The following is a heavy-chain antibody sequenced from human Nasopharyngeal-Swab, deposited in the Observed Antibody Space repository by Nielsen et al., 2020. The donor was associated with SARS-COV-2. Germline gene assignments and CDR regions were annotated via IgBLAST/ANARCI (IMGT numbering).Heavy chain of an antibody. CDR1: GFTFSRFG. D-gene: IGHD3-10*01. V-gene: IGHV3-23*01. J-gene: IGHJ5*02. CDR2: ISASGVTT. Sequence: GESLKISCAASGFTFSRFGMGWVRQAPGKGLEWVSAISASGVTTYYADSVKGRFTISRDNSKNTLYLQMNSLRAEDTAVYYCAKELKVRGVLRALDPWGQGTLVTVSS. CDR3: AKELKVRGVLRALDP.